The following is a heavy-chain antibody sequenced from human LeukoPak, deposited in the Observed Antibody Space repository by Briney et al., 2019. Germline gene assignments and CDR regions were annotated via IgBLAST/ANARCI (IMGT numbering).Heavy chain of an antibody. CDR1: GFTFSSYA. D-gene: IGHD1-14*01. CDR2: ISYDGTNE. J-gene: IGHJ4*02. Sequence: GGSLRLSCAAYGFTFSSYAMHWVRQAPGKGLEWVAVISYDGTNEYYADSVKGRFTISRDNSKNTLYLQMNSLRAEDTAVYYCAKGASSIGFNRDFDYWGQGTLVTVSS. CDR3: AKGASSIGFNRDFDY. V-gene: IGHV3-30-3*01.